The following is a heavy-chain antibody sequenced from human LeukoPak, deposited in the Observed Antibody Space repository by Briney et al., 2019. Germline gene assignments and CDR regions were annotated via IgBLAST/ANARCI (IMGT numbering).Heavy chain of an antibody. CDR3: ARGGSSGYYNDAFDI. D-gene: IGHD3-22*01. CDR1: GGSISSGGYS. J-gene: IGHJ3*02. Sequence: TLSLTCAVSGGSISSGGYSWSWIRQPPGKGLEWIGYIYYSDTYYNPSLKSRVTISADTSKNQFSLRLNSVTAADTAVYYCARGGSSGYYNDAFDIWGQGTMVTVSS. V-gene: IGHV4-30-4*07. CDR2: IYYSDT.